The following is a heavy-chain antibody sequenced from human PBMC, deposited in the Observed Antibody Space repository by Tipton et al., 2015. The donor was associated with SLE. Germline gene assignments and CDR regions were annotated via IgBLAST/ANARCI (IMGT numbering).Heavy chain of an antibody. J-gene: IGHJ6*03. CDR2: IYHTGST. CDR1: GGSISRGGYI. CDR3: AREGLSSVYDSGNYWYYYYMDV. Sequence: TLSLACTVSGGSISRGGYIWSWIRQPPGKGLEWIGYIYHTGSTHFNPSLKSRVTISMDKSKNQFSLNLTYMTAADTAVYYCAREGLSSVYDSGNYWYYYYMDVWGKGTTVTVSS. D-gene: IGHD3-10*01. V-gene: IGHV4-30-2*01.